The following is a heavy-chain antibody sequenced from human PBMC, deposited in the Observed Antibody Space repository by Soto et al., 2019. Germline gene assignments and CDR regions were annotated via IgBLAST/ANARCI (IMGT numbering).Heavy chain of an antibody. D-gene: IGHD4-4*01. CDR3: ARLDDYSNYFDY. CDR1: GGSISSGGYS. J-gene: IGHJ4*02. CDR2: IYHSGST. V-gene: IGHV4-30-2*01. Sequence: PSETLSLTCAVSGGSISSGGYSWSWIRQPPGKGLEWIGYIYHSGSTYYNPSLKSRVTISVDRSKNQFSLKLSSVTAADTAVYNCARLDDYSNYFDYWGQGTLVTVSS.